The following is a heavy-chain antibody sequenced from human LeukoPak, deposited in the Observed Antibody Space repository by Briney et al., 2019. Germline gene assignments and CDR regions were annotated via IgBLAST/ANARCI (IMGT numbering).Heavy chain of an antibody. CDR2: IYTSGST. J-gene: IGHJ4*02. CDR1: GYSISSSYY. D-gene: IGHD1-26*01. CDR3: AREEGIVGAYDY. V-gene: IGHV4-4*07. Sequence: SETLSLTCTVSGYSISSSYYWSWIRQPAGKGLEWIGRIYTSGSTNYNPSLKSRVTMSVDTSKNQFSLKLSSVTAADTAVYYCAREEGIVGAYDYWGQGTLVTVSS.